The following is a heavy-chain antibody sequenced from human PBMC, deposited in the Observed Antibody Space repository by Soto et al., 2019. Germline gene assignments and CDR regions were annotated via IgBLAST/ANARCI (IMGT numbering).Heavy chain of an antibody. D-gene: IGHD3-22*01. CDR2: IYPGDSVT. CDR3: ARQGPENPSYYYDSSGYYLDAFDI. J-gene: IGHJ3*02. Sequence: GESLKISCQDSGYSFTSYWIGWVRQMPGNGLEWMGIIYPGDSVTRYIPSFQGQVTISADKSISTAYLQWTSLKASDTAMYYCARQGPENPSYYYDSSGYYLDAFDIWGQGTMVTVSS. CDR1: GYSFTSYW. V-gene: IGHV5-51*01.